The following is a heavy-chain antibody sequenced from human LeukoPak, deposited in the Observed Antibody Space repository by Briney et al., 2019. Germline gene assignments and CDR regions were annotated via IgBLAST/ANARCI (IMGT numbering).Heavy chain of an antibody. CDR2: TYHSGST. CDR3: ARRRQWLDFDY. J-gene: IGHJ4*02. CDR1: GGSMRNYY. D-gene: IGHD6-19*01. Sequence: PSETLPLTCTVSGGSMRNYYWSWIRQPPGKGLEWIGYTYHSGSTDYNPSLKSRVTISVDTSKNQFSLKLTSVTAADTAVYYCARRRQWLDFDYWGQGTLVTVSS. V-gene: IGHV4-59*08.